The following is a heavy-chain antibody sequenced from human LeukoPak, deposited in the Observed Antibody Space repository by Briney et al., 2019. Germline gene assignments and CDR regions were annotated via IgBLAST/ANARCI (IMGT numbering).Heavy chain of an antibody. J-gene: IGHJ4*02. D-gene: IGHD5-18*01. CDR2: VYQSGTT. CDR3: ARIFIRNGYSSYFDC. V-gene: IGHV4-38-2*02. CDR1: GFSISSGHY. Sequence: SETLSLTCTVSGFSISSGHYWGWVRQPPGAGREWIGSVYQSGTTYYNPSLKSRVTTSVDMSKNPFSLRLRPVTAADTAVYYCARIFIRNGYSSYFDCWGQGTLVTVSS.